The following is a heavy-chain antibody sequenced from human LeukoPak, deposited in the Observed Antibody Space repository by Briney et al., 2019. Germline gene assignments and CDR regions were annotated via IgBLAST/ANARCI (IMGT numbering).Heavy chain of an antibody. CDR1: GFTVSSNY. J-gene: IGHJ6*03. CDR3: ARGEVVTASLPDYFYYYMDV. CDR2: IYSGGST. D-gene: IGHD2-21*02. Sequence: GGSLRLSCAASGFTVSSNYMTWVRQAPGKGLEWVSVIYSGGSTYYADSVKGRFTISRDNAKNSLFLQMNSLRAEDTAVYYCARGEVVTASLPDYFYYYMDVWGKGTTVTISS. V-gene: IGHV3-66*01.